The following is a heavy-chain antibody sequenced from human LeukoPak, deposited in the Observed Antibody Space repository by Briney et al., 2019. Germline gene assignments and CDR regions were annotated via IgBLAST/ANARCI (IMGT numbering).Heavy chain of an antibody. CDR1: GFTFSSYA. J-gene: IGHJ4*02. CDR2: ISYDGSNK. D-gene: IGHD2-2*01. Sequence: PGGSLRLSCAASGFTFSSYAMHWVRQAPGKGLEWVAVISYDGSNKYYADSVEGRFTISRDNSKNTLYLQMNSLRAEDAAVYYRARPPHYCSSTSCLYYFDYWGQGTLVTVSS. V-gene: IGHV3-30-3*01. CDR3: ARPPHYCSSTSCLYYFDY.